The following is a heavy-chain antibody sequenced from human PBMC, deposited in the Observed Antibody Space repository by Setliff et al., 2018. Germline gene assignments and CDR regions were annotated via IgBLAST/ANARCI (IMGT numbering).Heavy chain of an antibody. D-gene: IGHD5-18*01. CDR1: GFTFSSYW. CDR2: IKQDGSET. Sequence: PGGSLRLSCAASGFTFSSYWMSWVRQAPGKGLEWVAIIKQDGSETVYADSVKGRLTISRDNAKNSLYLQMNSLRAEDTAVYYCASGHRYGYLFEYWGQGTLVTVSS. J-gene: IGHJ4*02. CDR3: ASGHRYGYLFEY. V-gene: IGHV3-7*03.